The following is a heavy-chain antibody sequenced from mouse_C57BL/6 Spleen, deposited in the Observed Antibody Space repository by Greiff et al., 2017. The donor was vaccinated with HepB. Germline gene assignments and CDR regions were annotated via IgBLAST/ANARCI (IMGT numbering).Heavy chain of an antibody. V-gene: IGHV14-1*01. Sequence: EVQLQQSGAELVRPGASVKLSCTASGFNIKDYYMHWVKQRPEQGLEWIGRIDPEDGDTEYAPKFQGKATMTADTSSNTAYLQLSSLTSEDTAVYYCTTRDYDDGAWFAYWGQGTLVTVSA. D-gene: IGHD2-4*01. CDR3: TTRDYDDGAWFAY. CDR2: IDPEDGDT. J-gene: IGHJ3*01. CDR1: GFNIKDYY.